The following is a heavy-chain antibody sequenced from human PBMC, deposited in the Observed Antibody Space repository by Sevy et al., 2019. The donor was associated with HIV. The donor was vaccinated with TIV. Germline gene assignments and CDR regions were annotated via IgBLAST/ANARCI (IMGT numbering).Heavy chain of an antibody. Sequence: SVKVSCKASGGTFSSHAISWVRQAPGQGLEWMGGIIPIYGTINYAQKFQGRVTITADESTSKVYMVLSSLRPDDAAVYYCAGEVAGTTYGFDPWGQGTLVTVSS. D-gene: IGHD1-7*01. CDR1: GGTFSSHA. J-gene: IGHJ5*02. CDR3: AGEVAGTTYGFDP. V-gene: IGHV1-69*13. CDR2: IIPIYGTI.